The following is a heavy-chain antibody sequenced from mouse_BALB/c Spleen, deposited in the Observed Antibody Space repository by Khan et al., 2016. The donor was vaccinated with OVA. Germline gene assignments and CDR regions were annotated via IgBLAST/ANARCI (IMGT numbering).Heavy chain of an antibody. D-gene: IGHD3-1*01. CDR2: ILPRSGST. J-gene: IGHJ4*01. CDR3: ASTARAYYYAMDY. V-gene: IGHV1-9*01. Sequence: QVQLQQPGAELMKPGASVKISCKASGYTFSTYWIEWVKQRPGHGLEWIGEILPRSGSTNYNEKFKGKATFTADTSSNTAYMQLSSLTSEDSAVYYCASTARAYYYAMDYWGQGTSVAVS. CDR1: GYTFSTYW.